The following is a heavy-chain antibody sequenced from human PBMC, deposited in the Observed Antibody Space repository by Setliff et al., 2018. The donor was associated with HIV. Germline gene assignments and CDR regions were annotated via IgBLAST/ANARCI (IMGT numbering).Heavy chain of an antibody. CDR3: ASGMRWDTAMGDAFDI. J-gene: IGHJ3*02. CDR2: INPNSGGT. Sequence: ASVKVSCKASGYTFTAYYIHWVRQAPGQGLEWMGRINPNSGGTNYAQKFQGRVTMTRDTSISTAYMELSRLRSDDTAFYYCASGMRWDTAMGDAFDIWGQGTMVTVSS. V-gene: IGHV1-2*06. D-gene: IGHD5-18*01. CDR1: GYTFTAYY.